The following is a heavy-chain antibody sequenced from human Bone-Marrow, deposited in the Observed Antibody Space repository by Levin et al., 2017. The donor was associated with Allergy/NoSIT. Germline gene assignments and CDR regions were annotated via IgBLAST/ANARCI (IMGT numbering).Heavy chain of an antibody. J-gene: IGHJ6*03. D-gene: IGHD5-18*01. CDR3: ARDGKDTVLVGEDYYYYMDV. CDR2: IVPVFGTA. V-gene: IGHV1-69*01. Sequence: KISCKASGGTFGTYGINWVRQAPGQGLEWMGGIVPVFGTANYAQNFQGRVTITADESTRTAYMELSSLRSEDTAVYYCARDGKDTVLVGEDYYYYMDVWGKGTTVTVSS. CDR1: GGTFGTYG.